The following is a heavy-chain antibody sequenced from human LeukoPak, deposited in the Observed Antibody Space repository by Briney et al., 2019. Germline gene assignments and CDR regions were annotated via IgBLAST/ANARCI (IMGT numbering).Heavy chain of an antibody. V-gene: IGHV1-69*13. CDR3: VKSTGELSLGYFDY. Sequence: SVKVSCKASGGTFSSYAISWVRQAPGQGLEWMGGIIPIFGTANYAQKFQGRVTITADESTSTAYMELSSLGSEDTAVYYCVKSTGELSLGYFDYWGQGTLVTVSS. CDR1: GGTFSSYA. J-gene: IGHJ4*02. CDR2: IIPIFGTA. D-gene: IGHD3-16*02.